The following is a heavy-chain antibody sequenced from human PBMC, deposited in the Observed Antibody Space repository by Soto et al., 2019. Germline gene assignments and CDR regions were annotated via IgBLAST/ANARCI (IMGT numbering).Heavy chain of an antibody. CDR1: GGTFSSYA. V-gene: IGHV1-69*13. D-gene: IGHD3-22*01. J-gene: IGHJ6*02. CDR3: ARDPYYYDSSGYDYYYGIDV. Sequence: ASVKVSCKASGGTFSSYAISWVRQAPGQGLEWMGGIIPIFGTANYAQKFQGRVTITADESTSTAYMELSSLRSEDTAVYYCARDPYYYDSSGYDYYYGIDVWGQGTTVTVSS. CDR2: IIPIFGTA.